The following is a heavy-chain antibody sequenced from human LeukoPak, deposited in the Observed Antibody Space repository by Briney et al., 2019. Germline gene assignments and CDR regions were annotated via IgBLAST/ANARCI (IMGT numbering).Heavy chain of an antibody. CDR1: GYTFTGYY. Sequence: ASVKVSCKASGYTFTGYYMHWVRQAPGQGLEWMGWINPNSGGTNYAQKFQGRVTMTRDTSISTAYMELSRLRSDDTAVYYCARTLYYDSSGSGYWGQGTLVTVSS. CDR3: ARTLYYDSSGSGY. CDR2: INPNSGGT. D-gene: IGHD3-22*01. J-gene: IGHJ4*02. V-gene: IGHV1-2*02.